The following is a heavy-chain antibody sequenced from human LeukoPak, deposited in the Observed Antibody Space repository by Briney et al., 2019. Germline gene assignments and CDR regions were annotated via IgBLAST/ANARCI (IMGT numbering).Heavy chain of an antibody. J-gene: IGHJ4*02. CDR1: GFTFSTYF. Sequence: GGALRLSCAASGFTFSTYFMSWVRQAPGKGLEWVANINQDGSEKYYVDSVKGRFTISRDNAKNSLYLQMNSLRADDTAMYYCARDLDSYGWFDYWGQGTLVTVSS. D-gene: IGHD5-18*01. CDR3: ARDLDSYGWFDY. V-gene: IGHV3-7*01. CDR2: INQDGSEK.